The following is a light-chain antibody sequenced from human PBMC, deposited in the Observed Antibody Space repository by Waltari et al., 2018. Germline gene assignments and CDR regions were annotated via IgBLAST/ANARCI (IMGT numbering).Light chain of an antibody. CDR1: TSNIGSNY. CDR2: DNN. J-gene: IGLJ6*01. Sequence: QSVLTQPPSVSAAPGQRVTISCFGTTSNIGSNYVSWYQHLPGTAPKLVIYDNNKRRSGIPARFSGSKSGTSATLDIAGLQTGDEADYYCATWDSSLSAGGIFGSGTKVTVL. CDR3: ATWDSSLSAGGI. V-gene: IGLV1-51*01.